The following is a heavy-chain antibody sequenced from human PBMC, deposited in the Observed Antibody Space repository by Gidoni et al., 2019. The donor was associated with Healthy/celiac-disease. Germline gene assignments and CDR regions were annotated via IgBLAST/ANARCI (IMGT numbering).Heavy chain of an antibody. J-gene: IGHJ4*02. D-gene: IGHD5-18*01. CDR3: ARDKGAMVIRD. CDR2: IWYDGSNK. CDR1: GFTFSSYG. V-gene: IGHV3-33*01. Sequence: GFTFSSYGMHWVRQAPGKGLEWVAVIWYDGSNKYYADSVKGRFTISRDNSKNTLYLQMNSLRAEDTAVYYCARDKGAMVIRDWGQGTLVTVSS.